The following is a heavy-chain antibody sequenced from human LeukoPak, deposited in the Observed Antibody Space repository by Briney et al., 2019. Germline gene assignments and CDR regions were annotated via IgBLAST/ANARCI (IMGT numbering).Heavy chain of an antibody. J-gene: IGHJ4*02. Sequence: PGGSLRLSCAASGFTFSSYGMHWVRQAPGKGLEWVAFIRYDGSNKYYADSVKGRFTISRDNSKNTLYLQMNTLRAEDTAVYYCARVLWELLGRGGSYYFDYWGQGALVTVSS. D-gene: IGHD1-26*01. V-gene: IGHV3-30*02. CDR1: GFTFSSYG. CDR2: IRYDGSNK. CDR3: ARVLWELLGRGGSYYFDY.